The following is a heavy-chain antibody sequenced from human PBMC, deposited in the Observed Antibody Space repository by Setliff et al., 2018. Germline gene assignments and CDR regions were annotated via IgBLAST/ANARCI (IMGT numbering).Heavy chain of an antibody. CDR1: GVSFSGYY. J-gene: IGHJ6*02. V-gene: IGHV4-34*12. CDR2: IIHSGST. CDR3: AREHWLYQMGYYDMDV. D-gene: IGHD6-19*01. Sequence: SSETLSLTCAVYGVSFSGYYWSWIRQPPGKRLEWIGEIIHSGSTNYNPSLKSRVTISMDTSKNQFSLQLNYVTAEDMAVYYCAREHWLYQMGYYDMDVWGQGTTVTVSS.